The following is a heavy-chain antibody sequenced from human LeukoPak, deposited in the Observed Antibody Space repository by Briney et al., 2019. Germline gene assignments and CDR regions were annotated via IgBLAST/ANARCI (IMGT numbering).Heavy chain of an antibody. CDR2: IYYSGST. V-gene: IGHV4-39*07. CDR1: GGSISSSSYY. CDR3: AREYYYDSSGYYPDY. Sequence: SETLSLTCTVSGGSISSSSYYWGWIRQPPGKGLEWIGSIYYSGSTYYNPSLKSRVAISVDTSKNQFSLKLSSVTAADTAVYYCAREYYYDSSGYYPDYWGQGTLVTVSS. D-gene: IGHD3-22*01. J-gene: IGHJ4*02.